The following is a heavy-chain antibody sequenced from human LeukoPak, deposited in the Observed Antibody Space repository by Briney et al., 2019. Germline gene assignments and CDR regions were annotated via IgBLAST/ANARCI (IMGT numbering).Heavy chain of an antibody. V-gene: IGHV4-34*01. D-gene: IGHD5-18*01. J-gene: IGHJ4*02. CDR3: ARVWSEDGYSYGN. Sequence: SSETLSLTCAVYGGSLSGYYWSWIRQPPGKGLEWIGEINHSGSTNYNPSLKSRVTISVDTSKNQFSLKLSSVTAADTAVYYCARVWSEDGYSYGNWGQGTLVTVSS. CDR2: INHSGST. CDR1: GGSLSGYY.